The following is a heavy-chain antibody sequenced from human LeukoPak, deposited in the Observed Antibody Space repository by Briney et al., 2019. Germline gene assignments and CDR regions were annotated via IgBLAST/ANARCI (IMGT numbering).Heavy chain of an antibody. CDR1: GFSFSGYW. Sequence: PGGSLRLSCAASGFSFSGYWMSWVRQAPGKGLEWVANIKHDGSEKYYVDSVKGRFTISRDNTKNSLYLQMNSLRAEDTAVYYCAGRFRYFDYWGQGTLVTVSS. J-gene: IGHJ4*02. D-gene: IGHD3-3*01. CDR2: IKHDGSEK. V-gene: IGHV3-7*04. CDR3: AGRFRYFDY.